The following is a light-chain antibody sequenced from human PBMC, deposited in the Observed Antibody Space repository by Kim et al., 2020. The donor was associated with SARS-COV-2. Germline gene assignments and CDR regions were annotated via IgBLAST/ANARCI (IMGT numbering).Light chain of an antibody. J-gene: IGLJ2*01. V-gene: IGLV2-14*04. CDR3: SSYTSSTVV. CDR1: SSDVGGYNY. Sequence: PGQSITISCTGTSSDVGGYNYVSWYQQHPGKAPKLMIYDVSKRPSGVSNRFSGSKAGNTASLTISGLQAEDEADYYCSSYTSSTVVFGGGTKLTVL. CDR2: DVS.